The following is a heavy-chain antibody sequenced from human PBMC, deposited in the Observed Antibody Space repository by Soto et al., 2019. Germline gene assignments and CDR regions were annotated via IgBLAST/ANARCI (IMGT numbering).Heavy chain of an antibody. D-gene: IGHD2-15*01. CDR3: LRFSGKRIFIYYHLAA. CDR2: ISSSSSTI. V-gene: IGHV3-48*01. J-gene: IGHJ6*03. CDR1: RFTFSSYS. Sequence: PGGSLRLSCEASRFTFSSYSMNWDRQAAGKGLEWVSYISSSSSTIYYADSVKGRFTISRDNAKNSLYLQMNSLRAEDTAVYYCLRFSGKRIFIYYHLAALCKGTPKSVSS.